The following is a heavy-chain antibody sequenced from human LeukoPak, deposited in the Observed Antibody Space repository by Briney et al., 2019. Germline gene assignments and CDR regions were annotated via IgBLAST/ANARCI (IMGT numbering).Heavy chain of an antibody. Sequence: GGSLRLSCAASGFTFSSYSMNWVRQAPGKGLEWVSVFSASDGRIYYADSVKGRFIISRDNSKNTLYLQMNSLRAEDTAVYYCAKMVWVSPGPIDYWGQGTLVTVSS. J-gene: IGHJ4*02. V-gene: IGHV3-23*01. D-gene: IGHD3-10*01. CDR1: GFTFSSYS. CDR3: AKMVWVSPGPIDY. CDR2: FSASDGRI.